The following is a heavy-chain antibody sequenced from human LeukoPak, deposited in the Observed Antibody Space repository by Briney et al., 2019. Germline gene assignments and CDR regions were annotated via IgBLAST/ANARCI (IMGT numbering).Heavy chain of an antibody. D-gene: IGHD4-17*01. CDR1: GGSVSSYS. CDR3: ARDQGDYGDHRYFDY. CDR2: LYTRGST. Sequence: SETLSLTCTVSGGSVSSYSWNWIRQPAGKGLEWIGRLYTRGSTTYNPSLKSRVTMSVDTSKKHFSLKLSSVTAADTAVYYCARDQGDYGDHRYFDYWGQGTLVTVSS. J-gene: IGHJ4*02. V-gene: IGHV4-4*07.